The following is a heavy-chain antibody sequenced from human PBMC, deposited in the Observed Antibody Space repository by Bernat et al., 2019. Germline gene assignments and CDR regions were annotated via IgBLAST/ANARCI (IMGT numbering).Heavy chain of an antibody. CDR1: GYTFTSYY. CDR2: INPSGGST. J-gene: IGHJ4*02. CDR3: ARESPGIAAAGTIGSDY. Sequence: QVQLVQSGAEVKKPGASVKVSCKASGYTFTSYYMHWVRQAPGQGLEWMGIINPSGGSTSYAQKFQGRVTMTRDTSTSTVYMELSSLRSEDTAMYYCARESPGIAAAGTIGSDYWGQGTLVTVSS. D-gene: IGHD6-13*01. V-gene: IGHV1-46*03.